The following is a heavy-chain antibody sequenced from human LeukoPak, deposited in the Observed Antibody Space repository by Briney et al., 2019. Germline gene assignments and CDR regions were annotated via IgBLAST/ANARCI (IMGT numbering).Heavy chain of an antibody. CDR1: GFTFSSYG. Sequence: GGSLRLSCAASGFTFSSYGMHWVRQAPGKGLEWVAVIWYDGSNKYYADSVKGRFTISRDNSKNTLYLQMNSLRAEDTAVYYCARRYCSGGSCYSFRGDWFDPWGQGTLVTVSS. J-gene: IGHJ5*02. D-gene: IGHD2-15*01. V-gene: IGHV3-33*01. CDR3: ARRYCSGGSCYSFRGDWFDP. CDR2: IWYDGSNK.